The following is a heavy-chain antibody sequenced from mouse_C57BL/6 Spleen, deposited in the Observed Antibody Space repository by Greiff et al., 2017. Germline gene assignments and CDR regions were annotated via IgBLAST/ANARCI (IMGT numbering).Heavy chain of an antibody. V-gene: IGHV1-59*01. CDR3: ARSGYYGNWYFDV. CDR2: IDPSDSYT. D-gene: IGHD2-1*01. Sequence: QVQLQQPGAELVRPGTSVKLSCKASGYTFTSYWMHWVKQRPGQGLEWIGVIDPSDSYTNYNQKFKGKATLTVDTSSSPAYMQLSSLTSEDSAVYYCARSGYYGNWYFDVWGTGSTVTVSS. J-gene: IGHJ1*03. CDR1: GYTFTSYW.